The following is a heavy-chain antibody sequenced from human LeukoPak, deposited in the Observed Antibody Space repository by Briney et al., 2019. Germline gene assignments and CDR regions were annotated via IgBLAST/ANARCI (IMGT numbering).Heavy chain of an antibody. CDR2: INSDGSEG. D-gene: IGHD6-6*01. CDR3: ARSSYSSSSSV. CDR1: GFTFSGFW. J-gene: IGHJ3*01. V-gene: IGHV3-7*03. Sequence: GGSLRLSCAVSGFTFSGFWMSWSRQAPGKGLEWVASINSDGSEGYYADVVKGRFTISRDNVENSLYLQINSLRAEDTAVYYCARSSYSSSSSVWGQGTMVTVSS.